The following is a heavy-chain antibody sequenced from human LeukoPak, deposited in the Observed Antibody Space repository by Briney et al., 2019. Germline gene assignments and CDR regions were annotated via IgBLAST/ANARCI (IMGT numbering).Heavy chain of an antibody. CDR1: GGSISSSSYY. CDR2: IYYSGST. J-gene: IGHJ5*02. Sequence: SETLSLTCTVSGGSISSSSYYWGWIRQPPGKGLEWIGSIYYSGSTYYNPSLKSRVTISVDTSKNQFSLKLSSVTAADTAVYYCARGVLIVLEPGSISRACWFDPWGQGTLVTVSS. D-gene: IGHD3-3*01. CDR3: ARGVLIVLEPGSISRACWFDP. V-gene: IGHV4-39*07.